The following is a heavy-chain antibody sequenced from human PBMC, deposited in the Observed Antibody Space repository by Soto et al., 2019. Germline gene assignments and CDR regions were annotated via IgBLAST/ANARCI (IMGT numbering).Heavy chain of an antibody. CDR2: INAGNGNT. J-gene: IGHJ6*02. CDR1: GYTFTNFA. Sequence: ASVKVSCKDSGYTFTNFAIHWVRQAPGQRLEWLGLINAGNGNTKYSQKFQARVTITRDMSTSTAYMELSSLRSEDTAVYYCAAHLPYLLKKKVDYYDLMDFWAQGTKDTVS. D-gene: IGHD1-26*01. CDR3: AAHLPYLLKKKVDYYDLMDF. V-gene: IGHV1-3*01.